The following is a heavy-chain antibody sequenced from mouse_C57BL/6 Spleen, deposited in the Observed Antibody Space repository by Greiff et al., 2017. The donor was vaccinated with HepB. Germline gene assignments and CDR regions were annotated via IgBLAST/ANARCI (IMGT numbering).Heavy chain of an antibody. V-gene: IGHV3-6*01. D-gene: IGHD2-1*01. Sequence: ESGPGLVKPSQSLSLTCSVTGYSITSGYYWNWIRQFPGNKLEWMGYISYDGSNNYNPSLKNRISITRDTSKNQFFLKLNSVTTEDTATYYCARDGNYVNYAMDYWGQGTSVTVSS. CDR2: ISYDGSN. CDR1: GYSITSGYY. J-gene: IGHJ4*01. CDR3: ARDGNYVNYAMDY.